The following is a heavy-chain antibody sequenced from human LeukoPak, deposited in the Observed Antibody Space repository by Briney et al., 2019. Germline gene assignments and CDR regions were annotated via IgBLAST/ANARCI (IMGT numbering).Heavy chain of an antibody. V-gene: IGHV3-73*01. CDR3: TSAHDFWSGYLYY. CDR2: IRSKANSYAT. Sequence: GGSLRLSCAASGFTFSGSAMPWVRQASGKGLEWVGRIRSKANSYATAYAASVKGRFTISRDDSKNTAYLQMNSLKTEDTAVYYCTSAHDFWSGYLYYWGQGTLVTVSS. J-gene: IGHJ4*02. CDR1: GFTFSGSA. D-gene: IGHD3-3*01.